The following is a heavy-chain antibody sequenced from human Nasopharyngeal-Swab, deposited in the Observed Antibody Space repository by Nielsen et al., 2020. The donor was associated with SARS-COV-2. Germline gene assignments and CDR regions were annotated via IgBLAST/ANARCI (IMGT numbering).Heavy chain of an antibody. CDR1: GFTFSNAW. CDR2: IKSKTDGGTT. V-gene: IGHV3-15*01. D-gene: IGHD3-22*01. CDR3: TTSGYDSTSDAFDI. J-gene: IGHJ3*02. Sequence: GGSLRLSCAASGFTFSNAWMSWVRQAPGKGLEWVGRIKSKTDGGTTDYAAPVKGRSTISRYDSKNTLYLQMNSLKTEDTAVYYCTTSGYDSTSDAFDIWGQGTMVTVSS.